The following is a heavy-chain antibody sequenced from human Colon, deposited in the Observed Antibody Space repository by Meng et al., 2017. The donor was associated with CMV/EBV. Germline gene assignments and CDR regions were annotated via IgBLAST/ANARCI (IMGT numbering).Heavy chain of an antibody. CDR2: INHSGST. V-gene: IGHV4-34*01. CDR1: GGSFSGYY. J-gene: IGHJ5*02. Sequence: TLSLTCAGYGGSFSGYYWSWIRQPPGKGLEWIGEINHSGSTNYNPSLKSRVTISVDTSKNQFSLKLSSVTAADTAVYYCARGPGFDPWGQGTLVTVSS. CDR3: ARGPGFDP.